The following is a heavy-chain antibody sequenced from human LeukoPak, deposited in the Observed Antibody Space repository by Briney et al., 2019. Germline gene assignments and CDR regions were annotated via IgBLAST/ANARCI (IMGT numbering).Heavy chain of an antibody. CDR1: GGSFSGYY. J-gene: IGHJ6*03. Sequence: PSETLSLTCAVYGGSFSGYYWSWIRQPPGKGLEWIGEINHSGSTNYNPSLKSRVTISVDTSKNQLSLKLSSVTAADTAVYYCARGAGSGYYYYYYMDVWGKGPTVTVPS. D-gene: IGHD3-3*01. CDR2: INHSGST. CDR3: ARGAGSGYYYYYYMDV. V-gene: IGHV4-34*01.